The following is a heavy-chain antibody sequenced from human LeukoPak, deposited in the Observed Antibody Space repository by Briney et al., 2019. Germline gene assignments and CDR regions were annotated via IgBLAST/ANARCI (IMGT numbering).Heavy chain of an antibody. Sequence: SETLSLTCIDSGYSIRSGYYWGWIRQPPGKGLEWIGSISHSGSTYYNPSLKSRVTISVDTSKNQFSLSLRSVTAADTAVYSCARVGVIETPFDYWGQGTLVTVSS. J-gene: IGHJ4*02. D-gene: IGHD2-8*01. CDR2: ISHSGST. CDR3: ARVGVIETPFDY. CDR1: GYSIRSGYY. V-gene: IGHV4-38-2*02.